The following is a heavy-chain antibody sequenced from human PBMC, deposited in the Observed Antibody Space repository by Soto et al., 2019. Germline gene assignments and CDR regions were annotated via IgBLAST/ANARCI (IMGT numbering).Heavy chain of an antibody. CDR3: AKDKYDY. Sequence: EVQLLQSGGGLVQPGGSVRLSCAASGFTVTNFGMTWVRQAPGKGLEWVSGIGVSGDNTYYADSVKGRFTISRDSSKNTLYLEMNSLRDEETARDYGAKDKYDYWGQGTLVTVSS. V-gene: IGHV3-23*01. J-gene: IGHJ4*02. CDR1: GFTVTNFG. CDR2: IGVSGDNT.